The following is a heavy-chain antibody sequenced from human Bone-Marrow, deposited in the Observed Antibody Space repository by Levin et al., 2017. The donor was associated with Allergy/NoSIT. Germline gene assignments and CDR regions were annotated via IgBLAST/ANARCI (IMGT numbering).Heavy chain of an antibody. CDR2: IYWDDVA. J-gene: IGHJ3*02. Sequence: GSGPTLVKPTQTLTLTCTFSGFSLSTSGVGVGWIRQPPGKALEWLALIYWDDVAGYSPSLKSRLTIAKDTSKNQVVLRLTNMGPVDTATYYCAHRARWGTTAAPGSFDIWGLGTMVTVSS. CDR1: GFSLSTSGVG. V-gene: IGHV2-5*02. CDR3: AHRARWGTTAAPGSFDI. D-gene: IGHD3-16*01.